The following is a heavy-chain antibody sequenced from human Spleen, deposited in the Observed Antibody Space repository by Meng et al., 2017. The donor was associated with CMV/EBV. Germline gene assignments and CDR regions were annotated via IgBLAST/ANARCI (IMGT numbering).Heavy chain of an antibody. CDR2: INPSGGST. J-gene: IGHJ6*02. V-gene: IGHV1-46*01. CDR1: GYTFTSYY. CDR3: ARDSDTGTLNYYYGMDV. Sequence: ASVKVSCKASGYTFTSYYMHWVRQAPGQGLEWMGIINPSGGSTSYAQKFQGRVTMTRDTSTSTVYMELSSLRSEDTAVYYCARDSDTGTLNYYYGMDVWGQGTTVTVSS. D-gene: IGHD1-1*01.